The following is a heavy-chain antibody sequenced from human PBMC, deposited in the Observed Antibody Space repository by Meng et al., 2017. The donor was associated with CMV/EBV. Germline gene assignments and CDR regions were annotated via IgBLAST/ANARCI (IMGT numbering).Heavy chain of an antibody. V-gene: IGHV2-5*02. Sequence: QITVKESGPTLVKPTQTLTLTSTFSGFSLSTSGVGVGWIRQPPGKALELLALIYWDDDKRYSPSLKSRLTITKDTSKNQVVLTMTNMDPVDTATYYCAHRLHGSGSYYPYYFDYWGQGTLVTVSS. D-gene: IGHD3-10*01. CDR3: AHRLHGSGSYYPYYFDY. CDR1: GFSLSTSGVG. J-gene: IGHJ4*02. CDR2: IYWDDDK.